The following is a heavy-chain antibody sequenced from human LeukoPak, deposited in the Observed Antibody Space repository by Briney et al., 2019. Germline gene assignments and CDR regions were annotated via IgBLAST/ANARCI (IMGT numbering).Heavy chain of an antibody. CDR3: AKDPPYNWNDAALDY. CDR1: GFTFNTYT. Sequence: PGGSLRLSCAASGFTFNTYTMNWVRQAPGKGLEWVSYISGSSGIIDYADSVRGRFTISRDNAKNSLYLQMNSLRAEDTAVYYCAKDPPYNWNDAALDYWGQGTLVTVSS. CDR2: ISGSSGII. J-gene: IGHJ4*02. V-gene: IGHV3-48*01. D-gene: IGHD1-20*01.